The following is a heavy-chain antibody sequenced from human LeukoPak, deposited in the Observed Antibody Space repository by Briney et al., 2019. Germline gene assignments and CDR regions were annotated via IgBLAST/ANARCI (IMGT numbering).Heavy chain of an antibody. CDR1: GGSISSSSYY. CDR2: IYYSGST. CDR3: ASTHYDYVWGSYRFDY. Sequence: SETLSLTCTVSGGSISSSSYYWGWIRQPPGKGLEWIGSIYYSGSTYYNPSLKSRVTISVDTSKNQFSLKLSSVTAADTAVYYCASTHYDYVWGSYRFDYWGQETLVTVSS. V-gene: IGHV4-39*07. J-gene: IGHJ4*02. D-gene: IGHD3-16*02.